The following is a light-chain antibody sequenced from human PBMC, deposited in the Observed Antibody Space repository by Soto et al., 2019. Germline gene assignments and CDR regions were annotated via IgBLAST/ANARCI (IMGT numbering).Light chain of an antibody. J-gene: IGKJ2*01. V-gene: IGKV3-11*01. CDR1: QSVISQ. CDR3: QQRSNWPT. CDR2: DAS. Sequence: EIVLTQSPATLSLSPGEGATVSCRASQSVISQLAWYQQKPGQAPRLLIYDASNRATGIPARFSGSGSGTDFTLTISSLEPEDFAVYYCQQRSNWPTFGQGTKLEI.